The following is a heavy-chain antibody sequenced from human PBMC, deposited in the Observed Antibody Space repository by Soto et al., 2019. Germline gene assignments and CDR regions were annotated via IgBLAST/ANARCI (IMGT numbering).Heavy chain of an antibody. CDR1: GFIFKNTW. Sequence: EVQLVESGGGLVKPGGSLRLSCAASGFIFKNTWMNWVRKAPGKGLEWVGRSKSITDGGTADCTAPVKCRFTIYRDESKNMLFLQMDSLNIEDTAVYYCTTGIGAPRNYWGQGTLVTVSS. CDR2: SKSITDGGTA. J-gene: IGHJ4*02. CDR3: TTGIGAPRNY. D-gene: IGHD1-26*01. V-gene: IGHV3-15*07.